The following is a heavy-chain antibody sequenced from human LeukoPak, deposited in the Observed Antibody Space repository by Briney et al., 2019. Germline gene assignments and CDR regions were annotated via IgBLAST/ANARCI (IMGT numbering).Heavy chain of an antibody. V-gene: IGHV4-34*01. CDR3: ARSRWELLDAFDI. D-gene: IGHD1-26*01. CDR2: INHSGNT. J-gene: IGHJ3*02. Sequence: SETLSLTCVVYGGSFSDYYWSWIRQPPGKGLEWIGEINHSGNTNSNPSLKRRVTFSIDTLKKQFSLKLSSVTAADTAVYYCARSRWELLDAFDIWGQGTMVTVSS. CDR1: GGSFSDYY.